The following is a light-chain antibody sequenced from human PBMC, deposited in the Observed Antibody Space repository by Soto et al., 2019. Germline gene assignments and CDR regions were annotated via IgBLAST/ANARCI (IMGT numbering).Light chain of an antibody. CDR3: SSYTTSSTYV. J-gene: IGLJ1*01. Sequence: QSVLTQPASVSGSPGQSITISCTGTSSDVGANGFVSWYQQHPGKAPKLMMYEVSNRPSGVSDRFSGSKSGNTASLTISGLQAEDEADYYCSSYTTSSTYVFGTGTKATVL. CDR1: SSDVGANGF. V-gene: IGLV2-14*01. CDR2: EVS.